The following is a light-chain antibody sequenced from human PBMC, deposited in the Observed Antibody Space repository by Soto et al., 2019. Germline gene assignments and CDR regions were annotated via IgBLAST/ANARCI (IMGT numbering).Light chain of an antibody. CDR2: DAS. CDR3: QQRVTGPGT. J-gene: IGKJ4*01. V-gene: IGKV3-11*01. Sequence: EIVLTQSPVALSLSPGERATLSCRASQTIRNYLAWYQQKPGQAPRLLMYDASRRATGIPARFSGSGSGSDFTLIISSLEPEDFAVYYCQQRVTGPGTFGGGTRLEI. CDR1: QTIRNY.